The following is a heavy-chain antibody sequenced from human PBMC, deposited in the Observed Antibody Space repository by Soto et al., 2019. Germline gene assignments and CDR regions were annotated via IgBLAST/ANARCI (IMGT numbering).Heavy chain of an antibody. CDR1: GGSFSGYY. CDR3: AREVVAAAGRWFDP. CDR2: INHSGST. J-gene: IGHJ5*02. V-gene: IGHV4-34*01. D-gene: IGHD6-13*01. Sequence: QVQLQQWGAGLLKLSETLCLTCAVYGGSFSGYYRSWIRQPPGKGLEWIGEINHSGSTNYNPSLKSRVTISVDTSKNQFSLKLSSVTAADTAVYYCAREVVAAAGRWFDPWGQGTLVTVSS.